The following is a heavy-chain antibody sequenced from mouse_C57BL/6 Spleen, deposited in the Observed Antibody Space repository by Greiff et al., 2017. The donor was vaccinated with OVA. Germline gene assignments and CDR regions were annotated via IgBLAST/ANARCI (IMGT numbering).Heavy chain of an antibody. CDR3: ARRYGREYFDV. J-gene: IGHJ1*03. CDR2: INPNNGGT. CDR1: GYTFTDYY. D-gene: IGHD1-1*01. V-gene: IGHV1-26*01. Sequence: EVQLQQSGPELVKPGASVKISCKASGYTFTDYYMNWVKQSHGKSLEWIGDINPNNGGTSYNQKFKGKATLTVDKSSSTAYMELRSLTSEDSAVYYCARRYGREYFDVWGTGTTVTVSS.